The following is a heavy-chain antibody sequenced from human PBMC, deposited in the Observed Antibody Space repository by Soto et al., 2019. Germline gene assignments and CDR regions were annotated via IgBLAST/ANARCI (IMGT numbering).Heavy chain of an antibody. CDR1: GFTFSSYA. D-gene: IGHD1-1*01. V-gene: IGHV3-23*01. J-gene: IGHJ6*02. CDR3: AKAKNDFYYYYYYGMDV. Sequence: GVLRLSCAASGFTFSSYAMSWVRQAPGKGLEWVSAISGSGGSTYYADSVKGRFTISRDNSKNTLYLQMNSLRAEDTAVYYCAKAKNDFYYYYYYGMDVWGQGTTVTVSS. CDR2: ISGSGGST.